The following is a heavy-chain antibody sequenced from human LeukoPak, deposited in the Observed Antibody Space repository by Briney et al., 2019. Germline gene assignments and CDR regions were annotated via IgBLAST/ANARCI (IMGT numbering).Heavy chain of an antibody. CDR1: GFTFSSYA. Sequence: PGGSLRLSCAASGFTFSSYAMHWVRQAPGKGLEWVAVISYDGSNKYYADSVKGRFTISRDNPKNTLYLQMNSLRAEDTAVYYCARVGVPYYYYGMDVWGQGTTVTVSS. J-gene: IGHJ6*02. CDR2: ISYDGSNK. CDR3: ARVGVPYYYYGMDV. V-gene: IGHV3-30-3*01.